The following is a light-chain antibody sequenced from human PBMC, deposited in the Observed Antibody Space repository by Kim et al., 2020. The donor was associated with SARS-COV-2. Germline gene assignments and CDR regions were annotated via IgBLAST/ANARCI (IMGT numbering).Light chain of an antibody. V-gene: IGLV9-49*01. CDR3: GADHGSGSNFVVV. CDR2: VGTGGIVG. CDR1: SGYSNYK. Sequence: FTLSSGYSNYKVDWYQQRPGKGPRFVMRVGTGGIVGSKGDGIPDRFSVLGSGLNRYLTIKNIQEEDESDYHCGADHGSGSNFVVVFGGGTQLTVL. J-gene: IGLJ2*01.